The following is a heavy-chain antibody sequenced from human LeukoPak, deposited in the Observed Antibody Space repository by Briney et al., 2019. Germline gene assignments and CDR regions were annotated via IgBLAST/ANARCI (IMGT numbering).Heavy chain of an antibody. CDR1: GFTFSSYA. CDR2: IWKDGGDK. V-gene: IGHV3-33*08. CDR3: VREGLGGTPYRGNFDY. J-gene: IGHJ4*02. D-gene: IGHD1-1*01. Sequence: GGSPRLSCAASGFTFSSYAMNWVRQAPDKGLEWVALIWKDGGDKYYSDSVKGRFTISRDNSKNTLDLQMNSLSAEDTAIYYCVREGLGGTPYRGNFDYWGQGTLVTVSS.